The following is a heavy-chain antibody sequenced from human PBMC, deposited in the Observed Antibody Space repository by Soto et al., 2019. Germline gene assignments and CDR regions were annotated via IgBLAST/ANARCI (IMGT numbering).Heavy chain of an antibody. CDR2: ISRNGDMI. V-gene: IGHV3-9*01. J-gene: IGHJ5*02. Sequence: VQLVESGGGLVQPGGSLRVSCRASGFNFDDYVKHWVRQVPGKGLEWVAGISRNGDMIGYADSVKGRFTISRDNAKNSRYLQMNSLGVDDTAVYYCTRGNCGGDCYPLVGWFDPWGQGTLVNVSA. CDR3: TRGNCGGDCYPLVGWFDP. D-gene: IGHD2-21*02. CDR1: GFNFDDYV.